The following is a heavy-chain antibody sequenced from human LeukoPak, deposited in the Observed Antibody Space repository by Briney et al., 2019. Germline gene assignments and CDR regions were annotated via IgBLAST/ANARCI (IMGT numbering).Heavy chain of an antibody. Sequence: GGSLRLSCAASGFTFSSYEMNWVRQAPGKGLEWVSYISSSGSTIYYADSVKGRFTISRDNAKNSLYPQMNSLRAEDTAVYYCARAHRIQLWSQSYYFDYWGQGTLVTVSS. V-gene: IGHV3-48*03. CDR3: ARAHRIQLWSQSYYFDY. CDR2: ISSSGSTI. CDR1: GFTFSSYE. J-gene: IGHJ4*02. D-gene: IGHD5-18*01.